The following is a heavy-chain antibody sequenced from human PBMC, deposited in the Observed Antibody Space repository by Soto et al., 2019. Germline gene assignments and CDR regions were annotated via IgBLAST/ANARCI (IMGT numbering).Heavy chain of an antibody. CDR1: GGSISSGDYY. CDR2: IYYSGST. Sequence: PSETLSLTCTVSGGSISSGDYYWSWIRQPPGKGLEWIGYIYYSGSTYYNPSLKSRVTISVDTSKNQFSLKLSSVTAADTAVYYCASYSGSSDYYGMDVWGQGTTVTVSS. CDR3: ASYSGSSDYYGMDV. V-gene: IGHV4-30-4*01. D-gene: IGHD1-26*01. J-gene: IGHJ6*02.